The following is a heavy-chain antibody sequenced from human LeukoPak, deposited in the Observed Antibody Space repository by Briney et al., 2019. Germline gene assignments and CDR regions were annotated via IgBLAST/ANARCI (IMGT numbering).Heavy chain of an antibody. V-gene: IGHV3-7*03. CDR1: GFTFSSYW. Sequence: GGSLRLSCAVSGFTFSSYWMSWFRQAPGKGLEWVANINQDGSQKFSVDSVKGRFTTSRDNAKNSLSLQMNSLRVEDTAVYYCARDWFDGDYDRFDYWGQGTLVTVSS. CDR2: INQDGSQK. D-gene: IGHD4-17*01. CDR3: ARDWFDGDYDRFDY. J-gene: IGHJ4*02.